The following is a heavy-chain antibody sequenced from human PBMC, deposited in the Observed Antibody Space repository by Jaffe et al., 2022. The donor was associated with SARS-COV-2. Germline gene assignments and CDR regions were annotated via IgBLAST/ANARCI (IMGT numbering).Heavy chain of an antibody. D-gene: IGHD1-26*01. V-gene: IGHV3-48*01. CDR3: ARVSGSLYFDL. J-gene: IGHJ2*01. CDR2: ISSSSSTI. Sequence: EVQLVESGGGLVQPGGSLRLSCAASGFTFSSYSMNWVRQAPGKGLEWVSYISSSSSTIYYADSVKGRFTISRDNAKNSLYLQMNSLRAEDTAVYYCARVSGSLYFDLWGRGTLVTVSS. CDR1: GFTFSSYS.